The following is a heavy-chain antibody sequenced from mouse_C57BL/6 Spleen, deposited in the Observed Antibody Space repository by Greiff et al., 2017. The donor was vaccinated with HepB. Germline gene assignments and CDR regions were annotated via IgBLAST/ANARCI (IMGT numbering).Heavy chain of an antibody. Sequence: VQLQQSGPELVKPGASVKISCKASGYTFTDYYMNWVKQCHGKSLEWIGDINPNNGGTSYNQKFKGKATLTVDKSSSTAYMELRSLTSEDSAVYYCARGYYYGSYWYFDVWGTGTTVTVSS. CDR3: ARGYYYGSYWYFDV. CDR2: INPNNGGT. J-gene: IGHJ1*03. CDR1: GYTFTDYY. D-gene: IGHD1-1*01. V-gene: IGHV1-26*01.